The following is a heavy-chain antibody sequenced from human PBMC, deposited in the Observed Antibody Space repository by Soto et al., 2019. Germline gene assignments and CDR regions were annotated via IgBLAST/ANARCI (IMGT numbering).Heavy chain of an antibody. D-gene: IGHD4-17*01. CDR1: GITATNGH. J-gene: IGHJ4*02. Sequence: GGSLRLSCAASGITATNGHMSWVRQAPGKGLEWVSVIFSDDNTYYADSVKGRFTISRDTSKSTVYLQMNSLRAEDTAVYYCARDWNGDKYFDFWDQGSLVTVTS. CDR2: IFSDDNT. V-gene: IGHV3-53*01. CDR3: ARDWNGDKYFDF.